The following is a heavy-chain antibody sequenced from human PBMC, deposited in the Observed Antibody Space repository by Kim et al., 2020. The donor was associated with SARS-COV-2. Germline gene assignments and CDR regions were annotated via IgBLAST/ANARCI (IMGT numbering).Heavy chain of an antibody. J-gene: IGHJ6*02. Sequence: GGSLRLSCAPSAFTFSSYEMMWVRQAPGKGLEWVSYISSSGSTIYYADSVKGRFTVSRDNAKSSLSLKMNSLRAEDTAVYYCARGGFWSGSYRYYGTDVWGQGTTVTVSS. CDR2: ISSSGSTI. CDR3: ARGGFWSGSYRYYGTDV. CDR1: AFTFSSYE. V-gene: IGHV3-48*03. D-gene: IGHD3-3*01.